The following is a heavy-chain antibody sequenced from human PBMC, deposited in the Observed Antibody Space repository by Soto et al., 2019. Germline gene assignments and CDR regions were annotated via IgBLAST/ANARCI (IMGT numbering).Heavy chain of an antibody. V-gene: IGHV3-7*01. J-gene: IGHJ4*02. CDR3: ARDGYRNLLDY. D-gene: IGHD5-18*01. Sequence: GGSLRLSCAASGFTFSSYWMSWVRQAPGKGLEWVANINQDGSEKYYVDSVKGRFTISRDNAKNSLYLQMNNLRAEDTAVYYCARDGYRNLLDYWGQGALVTVSS. CDR2: INQDGSEK. CDR1: GFTFSSYW.